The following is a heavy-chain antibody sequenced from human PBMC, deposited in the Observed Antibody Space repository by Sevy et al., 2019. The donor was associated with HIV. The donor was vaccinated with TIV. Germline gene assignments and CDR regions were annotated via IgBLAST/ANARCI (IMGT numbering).Heavy chain of an antibody. D-gene: IGHD6-19*01. Sequence: ASVKVSCKASGYTFTGYYMHWVRQAPGQGLEWMGWINPNSGGTNDAQKFQGRVTMTRDTSFSTAYMELSRLRSDDTAVYYCARSPGSSGSPIDYWGQGTLVTVSS. CDR2: INPNSGGT. CDR3: ARSPGSSGSPIDY. V-gene: IGHV1-2*02. J-gene: IGHJ4*02. CDR1: GYTFTGYY.